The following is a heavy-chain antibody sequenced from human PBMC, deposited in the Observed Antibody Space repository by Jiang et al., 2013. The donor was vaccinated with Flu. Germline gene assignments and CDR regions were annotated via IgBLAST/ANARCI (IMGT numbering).Heavy chain of an antibody. J-gene: IGHJ4*02. CDR3: ARKVPFPNPENVMVGATGFDS. D-gene: IGHD1-26*01. V-gene: IGHV4-30-4*01. CDR1: GGSISSSDYY. CDR2: IYYSET. Sequence: GSGLVKPSQTLSLTCTVSGGSISSSDYYWSWLRQPPGKGLEWIGYIYYSETLYNPSLKSRLTISIDRSKNQYSLNLNSVTAADTALYYCARKVPFPNPENVMVGATGFDSWGQGTLVTVSS.